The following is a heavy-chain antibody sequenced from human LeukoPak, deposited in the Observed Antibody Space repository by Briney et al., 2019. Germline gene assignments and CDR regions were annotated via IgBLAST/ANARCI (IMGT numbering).Heavy chain of an antibody. J-gene: IGHJ3*02. D-gene: IGHD6-13*01. Sequence: SETLSLTCTVSGDSISNYYWSWIRQPAGKRLEWIGLTHSSGSSNYNPSLRSRVTMSVDTSKNHFSLKLNSVTAADTAVYYCARDPSSSWTAAFDIWGQGTTVTVSS. CDR2: THSSGSS. CDR1: GDSISNYY. CDR3: ARDPSSSWTAAFDI. V-gene: IGHV4-4*07.